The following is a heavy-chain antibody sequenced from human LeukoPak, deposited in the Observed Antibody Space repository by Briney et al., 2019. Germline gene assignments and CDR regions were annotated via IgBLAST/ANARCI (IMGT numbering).Heavy chain of an antibody. D-gene: IGHD5-24*01. CDR3: ARSQGRDGYNSVVNIFDY. J-gene: IGHJ4*02. V-gene: IGHV1-69*13. CDR1: RGTFSSYS. Sequence: SVKVSSTASRGTFSSYSISWVRQAPRQRLEWMGGIIPIFGTANYAQKFQGRVTITADESTSTAYMELSSLRSEDTAVYYCARSQGRDGYNSVVNIFDYWGQGTLVTVSS. CDR2: IIPIFGTA.